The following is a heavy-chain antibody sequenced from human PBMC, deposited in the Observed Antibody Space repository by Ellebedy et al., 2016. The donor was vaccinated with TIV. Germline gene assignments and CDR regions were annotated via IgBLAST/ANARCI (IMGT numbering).Heavy chain of an antibody. CDR3: ARVRRGSSGMDV. J-gene: IGHJ6*02. Sequence: VSVKVSCKASGYTFTANYVHWVRQAPGQGLEWMGWINPDSGVTNFPQKFQGRVTMTRDTSVNTAYMELSRLESADTAVYYCARVRRGSSGMDVWGQGTTVTVS. V-gene: IGHV1-2*02. CDR1: GYTFTANY. D-gene: IGHD6-13*01. CDR2: INPDSGVT.